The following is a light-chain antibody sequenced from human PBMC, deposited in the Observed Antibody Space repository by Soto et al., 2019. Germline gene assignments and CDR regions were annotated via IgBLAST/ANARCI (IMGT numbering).Light chain of an antibody. V-gene: IGKV3-15*01. CDR2: GAS. Sequence: EIVLTQSPDTLSLSPGERATLSCRASQSVSSNLAWYQQKPGQAPRLLIYGASTRATGIPARFSGSGSGTEFTLTISSLQSEDFAVYYCQQYNSYPWTFGQGTKVDVK. CDR1: QSVSSN. J-gene: IGKJ1*01. CDR3: QQYNSYPWT.